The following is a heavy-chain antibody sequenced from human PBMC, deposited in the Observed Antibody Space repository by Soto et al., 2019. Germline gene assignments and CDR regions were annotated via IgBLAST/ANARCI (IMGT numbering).Heavy chain of an antibody. CDR2: IIPILGIA. CDR3: ARSVVPAAKYNWFDP. J-gene: IGHJ5*02. CDR1: GGTFSSYT. Sequence: ASVKVSCKASGGTFSSYTISWVRQAPGQGLEWMGRIIPILGIANYAQKFQGRVTITADKSTSTAYMELSSLRSEDTAVYYCARSVVPAAKYNWFDPWGQGTLVTVSS. D-gene: IGHD2-2*01. V-gene: IGHV1-69*02.